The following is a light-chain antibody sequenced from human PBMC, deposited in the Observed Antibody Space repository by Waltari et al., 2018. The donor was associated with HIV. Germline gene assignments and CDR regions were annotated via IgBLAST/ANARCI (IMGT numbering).Light chain of an antibody. CDR1: ALPKQY. V-gene: IGLV3-25*03. CDR3: QSADSSGTHYV. Sequence: SYELTQPPSVSVSPGQTARITCSGDALPKQYAYWYQQKPGQAPVVMIYKARGRPSGIPERFSGSSSGTTVTLTISGVQAEDEADYYCQSADSSGTHYVFGTGTKVTVL. CDR2: KAR. J-gene: IGLJ1*01.